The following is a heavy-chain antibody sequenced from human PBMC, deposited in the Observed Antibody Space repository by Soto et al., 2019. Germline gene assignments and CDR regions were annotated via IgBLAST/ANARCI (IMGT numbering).Heavy chain of an antibody. CDR1: GNNLTELS. Sequence: GASVKVSCKISGNNLTELSMHWVRQAPGKGLEWMGGFDPEDGEIIYAQMFQGRVTLTEDTSTNIAYMELSSLRSDDTAVYYCVIDWRFASWGQGTLVTVSS. J-gene: IGHJ5*01. V-gene: IGHV1-24*01. CDR2: FDPEDGEI. CDR3: VIDWRFAS.